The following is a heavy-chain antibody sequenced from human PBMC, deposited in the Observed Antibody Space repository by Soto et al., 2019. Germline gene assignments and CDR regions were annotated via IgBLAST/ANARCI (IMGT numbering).Heavy chain of an antibody. D-gene: IGHD1-7*01. CDR1: GYTFTDYY. CDR2: INPNSGGS. J-gene: IGHJ6*03. Sequence: ASVKVSCKASGYTFTDYYMHWVRQAPGQGLEWMGWINPNSGGSNYAQKFQVWVTMTSDTSISTAYRELSRLTSDDTAVYYCARGLAGTTDHYYYYYMDVWGKGTTVTVSS. V-gene: IGHV1-2*04. CDR3: ARGLAGTTDHYYYYYMDV.